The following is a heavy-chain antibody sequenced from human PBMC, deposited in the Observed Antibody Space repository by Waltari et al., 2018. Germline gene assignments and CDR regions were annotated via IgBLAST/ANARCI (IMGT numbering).Heavy chain of an antibody. CDR3: AKEMRGYSYRWPFDY. V-gene: IGHV3-23*04. CDR1: GLTLGSYA. Sequence: EVQLVETGGGLVQPGGSLRMSCAASGLTLGSYAMQWVRQATGKGLEWISAIKSGGGRTYYADYVKGQFTTSRDNSMNTLTLQINSLRAEQTAVYYCAKEMRGYSYRWPFDYWGQGVLVTVSS. J-gene: IGHJ4*02. CDR2: IKSGGGRT. D-gene: IGHD5-18*01.